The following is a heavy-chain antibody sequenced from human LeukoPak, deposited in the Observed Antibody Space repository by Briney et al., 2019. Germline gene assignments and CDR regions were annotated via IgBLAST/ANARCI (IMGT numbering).Heavy chain of an antibody. Sequence: GGSLRLSCAAPGFTFSTFWMHWVRQVPGKGLLWVSRVSGDGSSTKYADSLQGRFTISRDNAKNTVYLQMNSLRAEDTAVYFCARASTTVPNLLDNWGQGTLVTVSS. CDR1: GFTFSTFW. J-gene: IGHJ4*02. CDR2: VSGDGSST. V-gene: IGHV3-74*03. CDR3: ARASTTVPNLLDN. D-gene: IGHD4-17*01.